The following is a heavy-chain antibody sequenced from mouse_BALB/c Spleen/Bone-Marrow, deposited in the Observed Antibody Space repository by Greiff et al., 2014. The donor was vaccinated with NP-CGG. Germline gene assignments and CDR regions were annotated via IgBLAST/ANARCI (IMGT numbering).Heavy chain of an antibody. CDR1: GYTFTSYV. CDR2: TNPYNDGT. CDR3: AREGVDYFDY. J-gene: IGHJ2*01. V-gene: IGHV1-14*01. Sequence: VQLKESGPELVKPGASVKMSCKASGYTFTSYVMHWVKQKPGQGLEWIGYTNPYNDGTKYNEKFKGKATLTSDKSSSTAYMELSSLTSEDSAVYYCAREGVDYFDYWGQGTTLTVSS.